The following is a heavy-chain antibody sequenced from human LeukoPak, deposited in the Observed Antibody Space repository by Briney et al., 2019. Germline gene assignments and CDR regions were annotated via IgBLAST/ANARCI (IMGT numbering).Heavy chain of an antibody. CDR1: GFTFSSYA. V-gene: IGHV3-23*01. CDR2: ISGSGGST. CDR3: AKFSDYYGSGSYSDY. D-gene: IGHD3-10*01. J-gene: IGHJ4*02. Sequence: GGSLRLSCAASGFTFSSYAMSWVRQAPGKGLEWVSAISGSGGSTYYADSVKGRFTISRDNSKNTLYLQMNSLRAEDTAVSYCAKFSDYYGSGSYSDYWGQGTLVTVSS.